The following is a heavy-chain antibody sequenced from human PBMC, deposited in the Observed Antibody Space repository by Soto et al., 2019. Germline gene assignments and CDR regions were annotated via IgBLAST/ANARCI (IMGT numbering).Heavy chain of an antibody. CDR1: GFTFSSYW. Sequence: PGESLKISCAGSGFTFSSYWMSWVRQAPGKGLEWVANIKQDGSEKYYVDSVKGRFTISRDNAKNSLYLQMNSLRAEDTAVYYCARDGSVRYYDSSGYYYNYWGQGTLVTVSS. V-gene: IGHV3-7*03. J-gene: IGHJ4*02. CDR2: IKQDGSEK. CDR3: ARDGSVRYYDSSGYYYNY. D-gene: IGHD3-22*01.